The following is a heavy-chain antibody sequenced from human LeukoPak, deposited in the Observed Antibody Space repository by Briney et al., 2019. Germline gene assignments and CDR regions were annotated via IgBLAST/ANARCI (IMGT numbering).Heavy chain of an antibody. J-gene: IGHJ4*02. V-gene: IGHV3-30-3*01. CDR3: AKESGIVVVTEGLDY. D-gene: IGHD2-21*02. Sequence: TGGSLRLSCAASGFTFSSYAMHWVRQAPGKGLEWVAVISYDGSNKYYADSVKGRFTISRDNSKNTLYLQMNSLRAEDTAVYYCAKESGIVVVTEGLDYWGQGTLVTVSS. CDR1: GFTFSSYA. CDR2: ISYDGSNK.